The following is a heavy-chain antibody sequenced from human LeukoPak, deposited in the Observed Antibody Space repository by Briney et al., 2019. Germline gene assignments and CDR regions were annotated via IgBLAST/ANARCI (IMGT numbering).Heavy chain of an antibody. CDR2: IYHTGST. D-gene: IGHD6-19*01. J-gene: IGHJ4*02. V-gene: IGHV4-4*02. CDR1: GGSISGSYL. Sequence: SETLSLTCAVSGGSISGSYLLSWVRQPPGKGLEWIGEIYHTGSTNYNPSLKSRVTISVDKSKNQFSLKLTSLTAADTAVYYCARPIAASSGLRSSDYWGQGALVTVSS. CDR3: ARPIAASSGLRSSDY.